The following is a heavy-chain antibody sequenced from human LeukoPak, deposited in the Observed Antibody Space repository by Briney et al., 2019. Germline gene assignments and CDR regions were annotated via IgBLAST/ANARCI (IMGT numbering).Heavy chain of an antibody. CDR1: EFTLSKSW. Sequence: GGSVRLSCTGSEFTLSKSWVRWVRHPPGEARECVGRIQSKTDGATTDYGAAGKGRWTISRDDLQNTLYLQMDSPKIENTALYYCTPGHYSSLWGQGTLVTVSS. J-gene: IGHJ4*02. CDR3: TPGHYSSL. CDR2: IQSKTDGATT. D-gene: IGHD2-2*01. V-gene: IGHV3-15*01.